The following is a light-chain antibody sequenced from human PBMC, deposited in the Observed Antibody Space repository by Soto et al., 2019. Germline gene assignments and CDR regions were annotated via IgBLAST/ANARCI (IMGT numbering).Light chain of an antibody. CDR2: EVY. CDR3: SSYSTTTTLYV. CDR1: SSDIGDYNY. Sequence: QSVLTQPASVSGSPGQSITIPCTGTSSDIGDYNYVSWYQQHPGKAPKLLIYEVYNRPSGVSNRFSGSKSGSTASLTISGLQTGDEADYYCSSYSTTTTLYVFGTGTKVT. J-gene: IGLJ1*01. V-gene: IGLV2-14*01.